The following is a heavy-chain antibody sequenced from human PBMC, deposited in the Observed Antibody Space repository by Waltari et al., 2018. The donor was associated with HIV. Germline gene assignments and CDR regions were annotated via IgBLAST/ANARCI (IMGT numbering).Heavy chain of an antibody. CDR3: ARAQGMTMTVEVAFDI. Sequence: FTGYWISWVRQMPGKGLEWMGRIDPSDSYINYSPSFQGHVTISADKSINTAYLQWSSLKASDSAMYYCARAQGMTMTVEVAFDIWGQGTMVTVSP. J-gene: IGHJ3*02. CDR1: FTGYW. V-gene: IGHV5-10-1*01. CDR2: IDPSDSYI. D-gene: IGHD3-22*01.